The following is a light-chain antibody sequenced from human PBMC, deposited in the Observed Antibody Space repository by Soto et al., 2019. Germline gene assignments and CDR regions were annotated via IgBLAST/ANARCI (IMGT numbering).Light chain of an antibody. Sequence: ALTQPASVSGSPGQSITISCTGTSSDVGGYNYVSWYQQHPGKAPKLMIYEVSNRPSGVSNRFSGSKSGNTASLTISGLQDEDEADYYCSSYTSSRTHYVFGTGTRSPS. CDR1: SSDVGGYNY. V-gene: IGLV2-14*01. J-gene: IGLJ1*01. CDR3: SSYTSSRTHYV. CDR2: EVS.